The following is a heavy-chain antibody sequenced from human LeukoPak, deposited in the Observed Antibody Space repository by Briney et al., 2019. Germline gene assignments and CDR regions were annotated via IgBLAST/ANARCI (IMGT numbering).Heavy chain of an antibody. V-gene: IGHV3-23*01. D-gene: IGHD3-16*01. CDR1: GFTFSTYA. CDR2: ISGSGVST. CDR3: ARETWGGLDY. Sequence: PGGSLRLSCAASGFTFSTYAMSWVRQAPGKGLEWVSGISGSGVSTNYADSVKGRFTISRDNSKNTLYVQMSSLRAEDTAVYYCARETWGGLDYWGQGTLVTVSS. J-gene: IGHJ4*02.